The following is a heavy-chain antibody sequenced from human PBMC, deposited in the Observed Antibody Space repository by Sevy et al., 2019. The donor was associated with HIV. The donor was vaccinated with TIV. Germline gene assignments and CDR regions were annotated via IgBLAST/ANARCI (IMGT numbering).Heavy chain of an antibody. Sequence: GGSLRLSCAASGFTVSSNYMSWVRQAPGKGLEWVSVIYSGGSTYYADSVKGRFTISRDNSKNTLYLHMNSLRAEDTAVYYSATPNPYYYDSSGYYYSFNYWGQGTLVTVSS. J-gene: IGHJ4*02. CDR3: ATPNPYYYDSSGYYYSFNY. CDR2: IYSGGST. CDR1: GFTVSSNY. D-gene: IGHD3-22*01. V-gene: IGHV3-53*01.